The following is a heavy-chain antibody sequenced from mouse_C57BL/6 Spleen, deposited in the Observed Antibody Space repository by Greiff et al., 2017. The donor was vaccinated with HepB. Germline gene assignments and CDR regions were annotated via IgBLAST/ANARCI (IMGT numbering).Heavy chain of an antibody. CDR2: IDPETGGT. Sequence: QVQLKESGAELVRPGASVTLSCKASGYTFTDYEMHWVKQTPVHGLEWIGAIDPETGGTAYNQKFKGKAILTADKSSSTAYMELRSLTSEDSAVYYCTRGDGSSSAWFAYWGQGTLVTVSA. V-gene: IGHV1-15*01. CDR1: GYTFTDYE. J-gene: IGHJ3*01. D-gene: IGHD1-1*01. CDR3: TRGDGSSSAWFAY.